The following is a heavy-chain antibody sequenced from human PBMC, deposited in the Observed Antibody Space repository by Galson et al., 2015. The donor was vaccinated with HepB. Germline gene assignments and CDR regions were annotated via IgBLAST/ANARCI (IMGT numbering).Heavy chain of an antibody. CDR2: ISYDGSNK. CDR1: GFTFSSYA. Sequence: SLRLSCAASGFTFSSYAMHWVRQAPGKGLEWVAVISYDGSNKYYADSVKGRFTISRDNSKNTLYLQMNSLRAEDTAVYYCARDPSFGVATIWWDYWGQGTLVTVSS. D-gene: IGHD5-12*01. CDR3: ARDPSFGVATIWWDY. V-gene: IGHV3-30*04. J-gene: IGHJ4*02.